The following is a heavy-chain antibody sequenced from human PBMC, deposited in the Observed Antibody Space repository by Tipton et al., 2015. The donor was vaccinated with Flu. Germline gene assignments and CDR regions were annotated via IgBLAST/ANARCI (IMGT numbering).Heavy chain of an antibody. CDR3: ARAPSGGSSMAARPHWFDP. V-gene: IGHV4-34*01. J-gene: IGHJ5*02. Sequence: GLVKPSETLSLTCAVYGGSFSGYYWSWIRQPPGKGLEWIGEIKHSGSTNYNPSLKSRVTISVDTSKNQFSLKLCPVTAADTAVYYCARAPSGGSSMAARPHWFDPWEQGTLVPVSS. CDR1: GGSFSGYY. CDR2: IKHSGST. D-gene: IGHD6-6*01.